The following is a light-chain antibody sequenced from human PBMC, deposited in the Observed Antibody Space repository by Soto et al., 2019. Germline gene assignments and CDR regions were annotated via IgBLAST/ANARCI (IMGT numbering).Light chain of an antibody. J-gene: IGLJ1*01. CDR3: CSYTRRGTLI. Sequence: QSVLTQPASVSGSPGQSITISCVGTSSDIGDYNYVSWYQQHPGKVPKVIIYDVSNRPSGVSYRFSATKSGNTASLTISGLQAEDEADYYCCSYTRRGTLIFGTGTKLTVL. CDR1: SSDIGDYNY. V-gene: IGLV2-14*01. CDR2: DVS.